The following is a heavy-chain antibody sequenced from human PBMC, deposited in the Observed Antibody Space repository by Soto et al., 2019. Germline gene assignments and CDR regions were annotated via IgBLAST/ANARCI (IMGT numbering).Heavy chain of an antibody. J-gene: IGHJ4*02. V-gene: IGHV4-59*01. CDR2: IYYSGST. CDR1: GGSISSYY. Sequence: SETLSLTCTVSGGSISSYYWSWIRQPPGKGLEWIGYIYYSGSTNYNPSLKSRVTISVDTSKNQFSLNLSSVTAADTAIYYGARAKTTMIVPENFWGQGTLVTVSS. CDR3: ARAKTTMIVPENF. D-gene: IGHD3-22*01.